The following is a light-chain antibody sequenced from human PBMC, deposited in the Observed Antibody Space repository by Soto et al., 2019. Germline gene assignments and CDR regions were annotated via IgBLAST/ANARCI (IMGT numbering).Light chain of an antibody. V-gene: IGKV3-20*01. CDR2: NAY. CDR3: HQYAFSTLT. J-gene: IGKJ2*01. CDR1: QSVGENY. Sequence: EIVLTQSPGTLSLSPGERATLSCRASQSVGENYLAWFQQKRCQAPRLLIYNAYTRATGIPDKFSGSGSGTDFTLTISRLEPGDSAVYYCHQYAFSTLTFGQGTNLEIK.